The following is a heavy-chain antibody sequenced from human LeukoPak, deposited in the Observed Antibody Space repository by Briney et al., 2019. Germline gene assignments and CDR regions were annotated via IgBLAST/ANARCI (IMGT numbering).Heavy chain of an antibody. CDR2: INYSGST. CDR1: GGSISSNNYY. CDR3: ARYGDTRFDP. Sequence: PSETLSLTCTVSGGSISSNNYYWAWTRQPPGKGLEWIATINYSGSTYYNPSLKSRVTVSVDTSKNQFSLRLTSVTAADTAVYYCARYGDTRFDPWGQGTLVTVSS. V-gene: IGHV4-39*01. J-gene: IGHJ5*02. D-gene: IGHD4-17*01.